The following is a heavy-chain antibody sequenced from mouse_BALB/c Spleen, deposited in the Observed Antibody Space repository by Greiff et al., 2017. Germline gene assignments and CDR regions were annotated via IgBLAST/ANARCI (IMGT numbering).Heavy chain of an antibody. CDR1: GFTFSSYA. CDR3: ARGGGFAY. J-gene: IGHJ3*01. CDR2: ISSGGST. Sequence: EVKLVESGGGLVKPGGSLKLSCAASGFTFSSYAMSWVRQTPEKRLEWVASISSGGSTYYPDSVKGRFTISRDNARNILYLQMSSLRSEDTAMYYWARGGGFAYWGQGTLVTVSA. V-gene: IGHV5-6-5*01.